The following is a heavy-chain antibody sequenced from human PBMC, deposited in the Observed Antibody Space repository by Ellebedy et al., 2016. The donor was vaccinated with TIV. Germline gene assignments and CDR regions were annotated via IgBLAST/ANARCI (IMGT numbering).Heavy chain of an antibody. J-gene: IGHJ3*01. Sequence: ASVKVSCKASGYTFINYHIHWVRQAPGQGLEWTGLIHPNNGGTTYAQNFQGRITMTIDTSTSTAYMEVRSLRADDTAVYYCARGEEYNLWPWGPLGLWGQGTMVTVSS. CDR3: ARGEEYNLWPWGPLGL. V-gene: IGHV1-46*01. CDR2: IHPNNGGT. CDR1: GYTFINYH. D-gene: IGHD1-1*01.